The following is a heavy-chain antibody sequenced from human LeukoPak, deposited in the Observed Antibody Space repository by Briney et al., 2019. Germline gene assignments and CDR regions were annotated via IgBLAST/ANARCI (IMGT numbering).Heavy chain of an antibody. J-gene: IGHJ4*02. CDR3: ARETSGIYSEY. CDR2: ISSSSSYT. CDR1: GFTFSDYY. Sequence: GGSLRLSCAASGFTFSDYYMSWIRQAPGKGLEWVSYISSSSSYTNYADSVKGRFTISRDNAKNSLYLQMNSLRAADTAVYYCARETSGIYSEYWGQGILVTVSS. D-gene: IGHD1-26*01. V-gene: IGHV3-11*05.